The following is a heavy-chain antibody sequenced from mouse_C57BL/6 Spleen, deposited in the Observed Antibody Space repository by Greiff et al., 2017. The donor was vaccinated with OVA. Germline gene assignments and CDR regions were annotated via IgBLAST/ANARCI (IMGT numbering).Heavy chain of an antibody. CDR1: GYTFTDYY. CDR3: AREGNDYLCAY. CDR2: INPYNGGT. D-gene: IGHD2-4*01. V-gene: IGHV1-19*01. J-gene: IGHJ3*01. Sequence: EVQLQQSGPVLVKPGASVKMSCKASGYTFTDYYMNWVKQSHGKSLEWIGVINPYNGGTSYNQKFKGKATLTVDKSSSTAYMELNSLTSDDSAVDYCAREGNDYLCAYWGQGTLVTVSA.